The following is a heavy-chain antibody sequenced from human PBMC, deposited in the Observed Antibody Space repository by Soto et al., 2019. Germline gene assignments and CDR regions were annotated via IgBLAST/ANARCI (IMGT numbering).Heavy chain of an antibody. Sequence: ASVKVSCTASGGTFSSFGISWVRQAPGQGLEWMGGIIPVFGRPNYAQRFRGRLTITADESTNTCYMELIDLESEDTAVYYCAREGSGYNFWGQGTQVTVSS. CDR1: GGTFSSFG. CDR2: IIPVFGRP. D-gene: IGHD5-12*01. CDR3: AREGSGYNF. V-gene: IGHV1-69*01. J-gene: IGHJ1*01.